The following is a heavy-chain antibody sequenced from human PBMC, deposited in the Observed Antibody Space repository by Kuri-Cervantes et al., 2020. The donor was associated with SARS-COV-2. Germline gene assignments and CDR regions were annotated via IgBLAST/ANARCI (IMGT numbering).Heavy chain of an antibody. CDR2: IIPILGTA. V-gene: IGHV1-69*13. Sequence: SVKVSCKASGYTFTSYYIHWVRQAPGQGLEWMGGIIPILGTANYAQKFQGRVTITADESTSTAYMELSSLRSEDTAVYYCARDPTYYDFWSGYSRGNWFDPWGQGTLVTSPQ. CDR1: GYTFTSYY. CDR3: ARDPTYYDFWSGYSRGNWFDP. J-gene: IGHJ5*02. D-gene: IGHD3-3*01.